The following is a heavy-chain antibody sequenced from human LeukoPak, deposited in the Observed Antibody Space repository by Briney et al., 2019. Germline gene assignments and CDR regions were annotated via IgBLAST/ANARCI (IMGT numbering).Heavy chain of an antibody. D-gene: IGHD3-10*01. J-gene: IGHJ6*03. Sequence: PSETLSLTCIVSGGSISSYYWSWIRQPPGKGLEWIGEIKHSGSTNYNPSLKGRVSISVDTSKNQFSLKLSSVTAADTAVYYCARRPVPRTNYYGSGNYFSHSRYYMDIWGKGTTVTISS. CDR2: IKHSGST. CDR1: GGSISSYY. V-gene: IGHV4-34*01. CDR3: ARRPVPRTNYYGSGNYFSHSRYYMDI.